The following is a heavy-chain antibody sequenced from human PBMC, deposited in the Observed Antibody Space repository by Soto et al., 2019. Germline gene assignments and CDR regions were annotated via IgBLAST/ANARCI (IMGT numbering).Heavy chain of an antibody. CDR2: VNPKRGDA. V-gene: IGHV1-2*04. J-gene: IGHJ2*01. Sequence: QVVLVQSGAEVKKPGDSVKVSCKSSGYKFTEYYIHWVRQAPGQGPEWMGWVNPKRGDAVYAQKFQGWVTMTRDTATTTAHLEVNRLKPDDTAVYFCARDPGLPGRYWYFDLWGRGTLVTVSS. D-gene: IGHD3-9*01. CDR3: ARDPGLPGRYWYFDL. CDR1: GYKFTEYY.